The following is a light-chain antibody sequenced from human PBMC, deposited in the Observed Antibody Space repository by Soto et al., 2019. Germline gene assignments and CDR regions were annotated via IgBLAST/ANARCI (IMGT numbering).Light chain of an antibody. CDR2: GAS. CDR1: QSVSSN. CDR3: QQYNNWPPWT. Sequence: EIVMTQSPATLSVSPGERATLSCRASQSVSSNLAWYQQKPGQAPRLLIYGASTRATGIPARFSGSGSGTELTLTISSLQSEVFAVYYCQQYNNWPPWTFDQGTKVEIK. V-gene: IGKV3-15*01. J-gene: IGKJ1*01.